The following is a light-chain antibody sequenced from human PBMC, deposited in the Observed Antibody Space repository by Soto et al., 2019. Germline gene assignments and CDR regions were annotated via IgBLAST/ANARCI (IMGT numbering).Light chain of an antibody. Sequence: QSALTQPRSVSGSPGQSVTISCTGTSSDVDGYNYVSWYQQHPDKAPKLMIYDVTKRPSGVPDRFSGSKSGNTASLTISGLQADDDADYYCCSYAGSYVFGTGTKLTVL. CDR3: CSYAGSYV. V-gene: IGLV2-11*01. J-gene: IGLJ1*01. CDR1: SSDVDGYNY. CDR2: DVT.